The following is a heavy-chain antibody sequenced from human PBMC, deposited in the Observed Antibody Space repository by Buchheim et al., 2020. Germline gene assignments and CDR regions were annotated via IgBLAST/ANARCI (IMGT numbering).Heavy chain of an antibody. CDR3: VKSRGFSYYYYDMDV. V-gene: IGHV3-23*01. CDR1: RFSFSGYA. J-gene: IGHJ6*02. CDR2: ISGSGGST. D-gene: IGHD3-10*01. Sequence: EVQLLESGGGLVQPGGSLRLSCASSRFSFSGYAMSWVRQAPGKGLEWVSGISGSGGSTYYADSVKGRFTISKDNSKSTLYLQMNSLRAEDTAVYYCVKSRGFSYYYYDMDVWGQGT.